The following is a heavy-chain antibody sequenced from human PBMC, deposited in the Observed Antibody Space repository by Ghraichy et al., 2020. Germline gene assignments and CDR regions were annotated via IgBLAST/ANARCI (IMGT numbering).Heavy chain of an antibody. J-gene: IGHJ4*02. CDR3: ARRGLPQWLAYFDY. CDR2: INHSGST. Sequence: SETLSLTCAVYGGSFSGYYWSWIRQPPGKGLEWIGEINHSGSTNYNPSLKSRVTISVDTSKNQFSLKLSSVTAADTAVYYCARRGLPQWLAYFDYWGQGTLVTVSS. V-gene: IGHV4-34*01. CDR1: GGSFSGYY. D-gene: IGHD6-19*01.